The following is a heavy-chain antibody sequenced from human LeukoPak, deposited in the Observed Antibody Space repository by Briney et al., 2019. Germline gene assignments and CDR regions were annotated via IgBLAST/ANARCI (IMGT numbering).Heavy chain of an antibody. D-gene: IGHD2-2*01. Sequence: GGSLRLSCAASGFTFSNYWMHWVRQAPGEGLAWVSRISSDGGSTSYADSVKGRFTISRDNAKDTLYLQMNTLRAEDTAVYHCARGTSGFDYWGQGALVTVSS. CDR1: GFTFSNYW. J-gene: IGHJ4*02. CDR2: ISSDGGST. V-gene: IGHV3-74*01. CDR3: ARGTSGFDY.